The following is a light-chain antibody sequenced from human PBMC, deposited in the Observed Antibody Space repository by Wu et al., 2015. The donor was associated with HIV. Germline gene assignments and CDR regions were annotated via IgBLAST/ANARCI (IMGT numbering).Light chain of an antibody. CDR1: HGVNSF. V-gene: IGKV1-9*01. CDR2: AAS. CDR3: QQLNTHPLT. Sequence: DIQMTQSPSFLSASEGDRVTITCRASHGVNSFLAWYQQKAGKAPKLLIHAASLLQSGVPSRFSGSGSGTEFILTISSLQPEDVVTYYCQQLNTHPLTFGGGTKVEIK. J-gene: IGKJ4*01.